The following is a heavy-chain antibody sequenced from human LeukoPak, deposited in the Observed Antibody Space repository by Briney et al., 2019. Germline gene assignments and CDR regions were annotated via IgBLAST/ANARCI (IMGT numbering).Heavy chain of an antibody. J-gene: IGHJ4*02. CDR3: ARDQDYSNYVLFDY. V-gene: IGHV3-21*01. Sequence: PGGSLRLSCAASGFTFSDYSMNWVRQAPGKGLEWVSSISSSSSYIYYADSVKGRFTISRDNAKNSLYLQMSSLRAEDTAVYYCARDQDYSNYVLFDYWGQGTLVTVSS. CDR1: GFTFSDYS. CDR2: ISSSSSYI. D-gene: IGHD4-11*01.